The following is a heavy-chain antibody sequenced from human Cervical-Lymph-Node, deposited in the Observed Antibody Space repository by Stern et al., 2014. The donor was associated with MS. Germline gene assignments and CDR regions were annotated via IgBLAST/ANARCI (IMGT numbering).Heavy chain of an antibody. Sequence: QVQLQQWGAGLLKPSETLSLTCAVYGGSFSGYYWSWIRQPPGKGLEWIGEINHSGSTIYNPYLKSRVNISGYPSKTHFSVNRRSVTAADTAVYFCAREVESKGDYFDYWGQGTLVTVSS. J-gene: IGHJ4*02. CDR3: AREVESKGDYFDY. CDR1: GGSFSGYY. D-gene: IGHD1-1*01. CDR2: INHSGST. V-gene: IGHV4-34*01.